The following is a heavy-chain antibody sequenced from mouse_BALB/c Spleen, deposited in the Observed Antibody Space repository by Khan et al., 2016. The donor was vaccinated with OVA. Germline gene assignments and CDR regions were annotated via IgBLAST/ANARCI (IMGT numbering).Heavy chain of an antibody. V-gene: IGHV1-26*01. CDR2: INPNTYNI. Sequence: EVQLQQSGPDLVKTGVSVTISCKASGYSFTAYYMNWVRRSHGKSLECIGRINPNTYNINYNQRFKGKARLTVDTSSSTAYMELRSLTSEDSSVYFCARGYDFFAYWGQGTLVTVSA. D-gene: IGHD2-14*01. J-gene: IGHJ3*01. CDR3: ARGYDFFAY. CDR1: GYSFTAYY.